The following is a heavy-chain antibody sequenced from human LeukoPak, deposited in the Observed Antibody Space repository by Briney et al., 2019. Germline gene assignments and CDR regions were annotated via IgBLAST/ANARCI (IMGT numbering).Heavy chain of an antibody. CDR2: INPNSGGT. J-gene: IGHJ4*02. CDR3: ARSVSGDWSDY. V-gene: IGHV1-2*02. D-gene: IGHD2-21*02. CDR1: GYTFNSYG. Sequence: VKVSCKSSGYTFNSYGITWVRQAPGQGLEWMGWINPNSGGTNYAQKFQGRVTMTRDTSISTAYMELSRLRSDDTAVYYCARSVSGDWSDYWGQGTLVTVSS.